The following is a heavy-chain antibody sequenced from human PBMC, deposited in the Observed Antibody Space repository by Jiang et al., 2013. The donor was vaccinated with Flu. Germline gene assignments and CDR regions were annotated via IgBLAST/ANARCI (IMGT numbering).Heavy chain of an antibody. J-gene: IGHJ4*02. Sequence: RLSCAASGFTFDSYGVHWVRQAPDKGLEWVAVISYDGSKKYYAESVKGRFAISRDNSKNTVYLQMDSLRPEDTAVYYCAKDVGSESYYPFVSYYFDYWGQGTLVTVSS. CDR3: AKDVGSESYYPFVSYYFDY. D-gene: IGHD3-10*01. V-gene: IGHV3-30*18. CDR1: GFTFDSYG. CDR2: ISYDGSKK.